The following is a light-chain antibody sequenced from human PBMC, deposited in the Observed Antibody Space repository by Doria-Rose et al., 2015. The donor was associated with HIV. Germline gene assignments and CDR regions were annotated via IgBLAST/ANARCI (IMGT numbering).Light chain of an antibody. Sequence: PGTLSLSPGERATLSCRASQSFSSTYLAWYQQKPGQAPSLLIYDGSTGATGIPDRFSVSGSGTDFTLTINRLEPEDFALYYCHQYGTSWTFGQGTKVEI. CDR1: QSFSSTY. J-gene: IGKJ1*01. CDR2: DGS. V-gene: IGKV3-20*01. CDR3: HQYGTSWT.